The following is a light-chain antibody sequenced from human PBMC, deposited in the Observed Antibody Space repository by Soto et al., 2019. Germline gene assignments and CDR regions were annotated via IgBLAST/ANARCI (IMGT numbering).Light chain of an antibody. CDR3: QQYGSSPWYT. V-gene: IGKV3-20*01. CDR1: QSVSSSY. CDR2: GAS. J-gene: IGKJ2*01. Sequence: EIVLTQSPGTLSLSPGERATLSCRASQSVSSSYLAWYQQKPGQAPRLLIYGASSRATGIPDRFSGRGSGTDFTLTISRLEPEDFAVYYCQQYGSSPWYTFGQGTKLEIK.